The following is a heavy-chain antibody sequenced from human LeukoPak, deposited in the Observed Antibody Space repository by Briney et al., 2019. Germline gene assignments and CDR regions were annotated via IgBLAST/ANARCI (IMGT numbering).Heavy chain of an antibody. J-gene: IGHJ4*02. CDR3: ARGGPGSSSGY. CDR1: GFTFSSYA. D-gene: IGHD6-6*01. CDR2: INEDGSEK. V-gene: IGHV3-7*03. Sequence: QPGGSLRLSCAASGFTFSSYAMSWVRQAPGRGLEWVANINEDGSEKNYVDSVKGRFTISRDNVKNSLYLQMDSLRAEDTAVYYCARGGPGSSSGYWGQGTLVSVSS.